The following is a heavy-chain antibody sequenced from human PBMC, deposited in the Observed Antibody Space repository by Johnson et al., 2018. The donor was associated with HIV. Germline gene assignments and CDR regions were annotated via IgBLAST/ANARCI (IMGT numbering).Heavy chain of an antibody. J-gene: IGHJ3*01. V-gene: IGHV3-33*06. Sequence: QVQLVESGGGVVQPGRSLRLSCAASGFTFSSYGMHWVRQAPGKGLEWVAVIWYDGSNKYYADSVKGRFTISRDNSKNTLYLQMNSLRTEDTAVYYCVKDLYCTSGLCRTDAFDVWGQGTVVTTSS. CDR2: IWYDGSNK. CDR1: GFTFSSYG. CDR3: VKDLYCTSGLCRTDAFDV. D-gene: IGHD2-8*01.